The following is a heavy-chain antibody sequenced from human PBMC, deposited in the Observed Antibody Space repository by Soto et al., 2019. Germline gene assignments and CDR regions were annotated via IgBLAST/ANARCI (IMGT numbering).Heavy chain of an antibody. CDR3: ARYSDASGFAAFDI. J-gene: IGHJ3*02. D-gene: IGHD3-22*01. CDR2: VHHTGSP. CDR1: GYPISNVYY. Sequence: PSETLSLTCAVSGYPISNVYYWGWIWQPPGKGLEWIGSVHHTGSPYYNPSLKSRVTISLDTSKNQFSLKLNSVTASDTAVYYCARYSDASGFAAFDIWGQGTMVTVSS. V-gene: IGHV4-38-2*01.